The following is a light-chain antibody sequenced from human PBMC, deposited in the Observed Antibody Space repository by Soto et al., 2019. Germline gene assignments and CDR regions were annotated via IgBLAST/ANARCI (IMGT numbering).Light chain of an antibody. CDR2: GAS. CDR1: QSVSSNY. CDR3: QQYGSSPHWT. Sequence: EIVLTQSPGTLSLSPGERATLSCRASQSVSSNYLAWYQQRPGQAPRLLIYGASTRATGIPDRFSGSGSGTDFTLTISRLEPEDFAVYYCQQYGSSPHWTFGQGTKVDIK. V-gene: IGKV3-20*01. J-gene: IGKJ1*01.